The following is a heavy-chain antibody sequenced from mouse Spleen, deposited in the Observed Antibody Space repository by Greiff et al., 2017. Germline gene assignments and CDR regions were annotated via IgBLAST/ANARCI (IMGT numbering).Heavy chain of an antibody. CDR1: GFTFSSYA. CDR2: ISSGGGNT. Sequence: EVKLMESGGGLVKLGGSLKLSCAASGFTFSSYAMSWVRQTPEKRLEWVATISSGGGNTYYPDSVKGRFTISRDNAKNTLYLQMSSLKSEDTAMYYCARPNYDWGFAYWGQGTLVTVSA. V-gene: IGHV5-9*04. D-gene: IGHD2-4*01. J-gene: IGHJ3*01. CDR3: ARPNYDWGFAY.